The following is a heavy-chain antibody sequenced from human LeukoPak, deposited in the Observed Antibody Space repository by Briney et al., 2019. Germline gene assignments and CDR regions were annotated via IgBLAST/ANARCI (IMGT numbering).Heavy chain of an antibody. J-gene: IGHJ4*02. V-gene: IGHV3-7*01. CDR1: GFTFSSYW. CDR3: ASSNNLIWGIAVAGGLNY. D-gene: IGHD6-19*01. Sequence: GGSLRLSCAASGFTFSSYWMSWVRQAPGKGLEWVANIKQDGSEKYYVDSVKGRFTISRDNAKNSLYLQMNSLRAEDTAVYYCASSNNLIWGIAVAGGLNYWGQGTLVTVSS. CDR2: IKQDGSEK.